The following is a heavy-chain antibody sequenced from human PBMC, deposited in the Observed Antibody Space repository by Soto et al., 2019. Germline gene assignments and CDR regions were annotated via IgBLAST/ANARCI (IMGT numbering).Heavy chain of an antibody. D-gene: IGHD3-3*01. J-gene: IGHJ6*02. CDR2: INAGNGNT. V-gene: IGHV1-3*01. CDR1: GYTFTSYA. CDR3: AGARFLEWLFEPYGMDV. Sequence: ASVKVSCKASGYTFTSYAMHWVRRAPGQRLEWMGWINAGNGNTKYSQKFQGRVTITRDTSASTAYMELSSLRSEDTAVYYCAGARFLEWLFEPYGMDVWGQGTTVTVSS.